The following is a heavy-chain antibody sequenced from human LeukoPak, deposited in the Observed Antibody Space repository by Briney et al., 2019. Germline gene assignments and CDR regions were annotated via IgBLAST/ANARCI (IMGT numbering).Heavy chain of an antibody. V-gene: IGHV3-7*03. CDR1: GFTFSSYW. Sequence: GGSLRLSCAASGFTFSSYWMSWLRQAPGKGLEWVANIKQDGSEKYYVDSVKGRFTISRDNAKNSLYLQMNSLRAEDTAVYYCARYDRYFDRLLYEQRDYFEYWAQGTLVSVS. D-gene: IGHD3-9*01. J-gene: IGHJ4*02. CDR2: IKQDGSEK. CDR3: ARYDRYFDRLLYEQRDYFEY.